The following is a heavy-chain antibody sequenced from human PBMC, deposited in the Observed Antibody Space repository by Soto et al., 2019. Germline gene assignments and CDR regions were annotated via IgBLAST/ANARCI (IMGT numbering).Heavy chain of an antibody. D-gene: IGHD4-17*01. CDR3: ARGNSENSGAFDY. CDR2: ISYDGSNK. Sequence: PGGSLRLSCAASGFTFSSYGMHWVRQAPGKGLEWVAVISYDGSNKYYADSVKGRFTISRDNSKNMLYVQMNSLRVEDTAVYYCARGNSENSGAFDYWGQGTPVTVSS. CDR1: GFTFSSYG. V-gene: IGHV3-30*03. J-gene: IGHJ4*02.